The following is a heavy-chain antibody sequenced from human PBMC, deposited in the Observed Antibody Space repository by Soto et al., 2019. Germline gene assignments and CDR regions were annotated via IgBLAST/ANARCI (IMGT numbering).Heavy chain of an antibody. Sequence: GDSLKICCRCSGFSFGADCSCLVRQEPGKGLECMGLIYPGDSDTNYNPSFQGRLNITADMSINTAYQQWNSLKALDTAIYFFEMLSMLDYIELWGKGKMV. CDR2: IYPGDSDT. CDR3: EMLSMLDYIEL. V-gene: IGHV5-51*01. CDR1: GFSFGADC. D-gene: IGHD3-10*01. J-gene: IGHJ3*01.